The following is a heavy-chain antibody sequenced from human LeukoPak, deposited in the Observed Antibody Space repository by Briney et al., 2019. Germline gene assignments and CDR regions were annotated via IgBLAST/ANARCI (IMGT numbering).Heavy chain of an antibody. D-gene: IGHD3-10*01. J-gene: IGHJ4*02. CDR1: GGSISSYY. CDR3: ARVYGSGNDY. CDR2: IYYSGST. Sequence: SETLSLTCTVSGGSISSYYWSWIRQPPGKGLEWIGYIYYSGSTNYNPSLKSRVTISVETSKNQFSLKLSSVTPADTAVYYCARVYGSGNDYWGQGTLVTVSS. V-gene: IGHV4-59*01.